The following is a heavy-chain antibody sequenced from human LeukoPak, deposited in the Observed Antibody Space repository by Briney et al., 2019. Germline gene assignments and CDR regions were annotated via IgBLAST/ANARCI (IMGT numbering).Heavy chain of an antibody. D-gene: IGHD3-10*01. J-gene: IGHJ5*02. CDR1: GGSISSGGYY. CDR2: IYYSGST. V-gene: IGHV4-31*03. Sequence: SETLSLTCTVSGGSISSGGYYWSWIRQHPGKGLEWIGYIYYSGSTYYNPSLKSRVTISVDTSKNQFSLKLSSVTAADTAVYYCARVGSLVTMVRGVPWFDPWGQGTLVTVSS. CDR3: ARVGSLVTMVRGVPWFDP.